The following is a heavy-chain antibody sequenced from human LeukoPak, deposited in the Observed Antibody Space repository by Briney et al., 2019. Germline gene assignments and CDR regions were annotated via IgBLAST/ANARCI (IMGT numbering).Heavy chain of an antibody. Sequence: ASVKVSCKVSGYTLTELSMHWVRQAPGKGLEWMGGFDPEDGETIYAQKFQGRVTMTEDTSTDTAYMELSSLRSEDTAVYYCARAEKSTAMVVFDYWGQGTLVTVSS. CDR2: FDPEDGET. CDR1: GYTLTELS. J-gene: IGHJ4*02. D-gene: IGHD5-18*01. V-gene: IGHV1-24*01. CDR3: ARAEKSTAMVVFDY.